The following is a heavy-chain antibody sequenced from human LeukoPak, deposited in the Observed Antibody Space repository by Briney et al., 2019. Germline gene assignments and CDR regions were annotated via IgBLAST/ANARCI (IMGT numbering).Heavy chain of an antibody. J-gene: IGHJ3*02. Sequence: GGSLRLSCAVPGFTFSNYWMRWVRQAPGNGLEWPANIKEDGREKYYVVSVKGRFTIYRDNTKNSLYLQRNSLRTDDTAVYYCARGQGYGSGSYYNGLWSDAFDICGQGTMATVS. V-gene: IGHV3-7*01. CDR3: ARGQGYGSGSYYNGLWSDAFDI. CDR1: GFTFSNYW. D-gene: IGHD3-10*01. CDR2: IKEDGREK.